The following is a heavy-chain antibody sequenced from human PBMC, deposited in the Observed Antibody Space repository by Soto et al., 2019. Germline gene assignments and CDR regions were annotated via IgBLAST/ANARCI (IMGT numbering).Heavy chain of an antibody. CDR3: ARGPSRDLGAFAI. Sequence: QVQLVQSGAEVKKPGASVKVSCKASGYTFTSYAMHWVRQAPGQRLEWMGWINAGNGNTKYSQKFQGRVTITRDTSASTAYMELSSLRSEDTAVYYSARGPSRDLGAFAIWGQGTMVTVSS. D-gene: IGHD3-10*01. J-gene: IGHJ3*02. CDR2: INAGNGNT. V-gene: IGHV1-3*01. CDR1: GYTFTSYA.